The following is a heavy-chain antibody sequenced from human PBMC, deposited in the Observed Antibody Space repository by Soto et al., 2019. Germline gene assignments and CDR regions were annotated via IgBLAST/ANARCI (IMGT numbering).Heavy chain of an antibody. J-gene: IGHJ1*01. Sequence: SLKVSCKSSGGTFSSYAIIWVRQAPGQGLEWMGGIIPIFGTANYAQKFQGRVTITADKSTSTAYMELSSLRSEDTAVYYCAKERDGSSWSSVEYLQHWGQGTLVTVSS. D-gene: IGHD6-13*01. CDR2: IIPIFGTA. CDR1: GGTFSSYA. V-gene: IGHV1-69*06. CDR3: AKERDGSSWSSVEYLQH.